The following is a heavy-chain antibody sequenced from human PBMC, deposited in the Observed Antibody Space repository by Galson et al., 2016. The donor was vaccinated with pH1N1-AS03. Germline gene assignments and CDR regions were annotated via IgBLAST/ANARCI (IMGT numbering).Heavy chain of an antibody. D-gene: IGHD1-1*01. CDR1: GGSISSSNL. Sequence: ETLSLTCAVSGGSISSSNLWSWVRQPPGKGLEWIGEIYHSGSSNYNPSLKSRVTITVDKSKNQFSLKLPSLTAADTAVYYCARATRDNWYEQGFYFDHWGQGTLVTGSS. J-gene: IGHJ4*02. CDR3: ARATRDNWYEQGFYFDH. CDR2: IYHSGSS. V-gene: IGHV4-4*02.